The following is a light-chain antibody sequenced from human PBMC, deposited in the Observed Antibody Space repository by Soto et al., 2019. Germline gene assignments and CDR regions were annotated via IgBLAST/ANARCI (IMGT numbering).Light chain of an antibody. CDR3: QSYGSSHWV. J-gene: IGLJ3*02. CDR1: SGSIAINY. CDR2: EYN. Sequence: NFMLTQPHSVSESPGKTVTISCTRSSGSIAINYVQWYQQRPVSSPTTVIYEYNQRPSGVPDRFSGSIDSSSNSASPTILGLKTGEEADYYCQSYGSSHWVFGGGTKLTVL. V-gene: IGLV6-57*01.